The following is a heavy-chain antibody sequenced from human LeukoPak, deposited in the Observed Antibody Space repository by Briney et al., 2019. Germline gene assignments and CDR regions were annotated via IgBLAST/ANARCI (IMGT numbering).Heavy chain of an antibody. V-gene: IGHV4-34*01. J-gene: IGHJ5*02. Sequence: SETLSLTCAVYGGSFSGYYWSWIRQPPGKGLEWIGEINHSGSTNYNPSLKSRVTISVDTSKNQFSLELSSVTAADTAVYYCARRIYYGSGSYYNWFDPWGQGTLVTVSS. D-gene: IGHD3-10*01. CDR1: GGSFSGYY. CDR3: ARRIYYGSGSYYNWFDP. CDR2: INHSGST.